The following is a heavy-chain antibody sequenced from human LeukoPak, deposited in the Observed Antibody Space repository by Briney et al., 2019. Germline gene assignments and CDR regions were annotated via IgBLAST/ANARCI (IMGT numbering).Heavy chain of an antibody. D-gene: IGHD7-27*01. CDR1: GYTFTGYY. V-gene: IGHV1-2*06. Sequence: ASVKVSCKASGYTFTGYYMHWVRQAPGQGLEWMGRINPNSGGTNYAQKFQGRVTMTRDTSISTAYVELSRLRSDDTAVYYCARDRGELGDEGWFDPWGQGTLVTVSS. CDR3: ARDRGELGDEGWFDP. CDR2: INPNSGGT. J-gene: IGHJ5*02.